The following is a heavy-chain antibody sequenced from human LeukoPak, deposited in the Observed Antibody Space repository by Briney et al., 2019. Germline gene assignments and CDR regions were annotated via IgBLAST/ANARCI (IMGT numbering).Heavy chain of an antibody. V-gene: IGHV1-2*02. CDR1: GYTFTGYY. D-gene: IGHD3-22*01. CDR2: INPNSGGT. J-gene: IGHJ4*02. Sequence: ASVKVSCKASGYTFTGYYMHWVRQAPGQGLEWMGWINPNSGGTNYAQKFQGRVTMTRDTSISTAYMELSRLRSDDTAVYYCARDASVVVITNFDYWGQGTLVTVSS. CDR3: ARDASVVVITNFDY.